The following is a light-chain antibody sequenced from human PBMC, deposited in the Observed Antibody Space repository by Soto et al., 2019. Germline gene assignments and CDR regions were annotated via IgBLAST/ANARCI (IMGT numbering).Light chain of an antibody. CDR2: RNN. V-gene: IGLV1-47*01. CDR1: NSNIGSKY. Sequence: QSVLTQPPSASGTPGQRVSISCSGSNSNIGSKYVYWYQQLPGTAPKLIMYRNNQRPSGVPDRFSGSKSGTSASLAISGLRSEDEADYYCAAWDNNLGGPAFGGGTKLTVL. J-gene: IGLJ2*01. CDR3: AAWDNNLGGPA.